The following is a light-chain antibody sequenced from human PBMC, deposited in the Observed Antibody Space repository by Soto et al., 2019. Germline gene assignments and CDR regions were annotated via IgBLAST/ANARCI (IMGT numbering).Light chain of an antibody. CDR3: QSYDSSLSGWV. V-gene: IGLV1-40*01. Sequence: QSVLTQPPSVSGAPGQRVTISCTGSSSNIGAGYGVHWYQQLPGTAPKLLISGSSNRPSGVPDRFSGSKSGTSASLAITGLQAEDEADYYCQSYDSSLSGWVFGGGTKVTVL. CDR2: GSS. CDR1: SSNIGAGYG. J-gene: IGLJ3*02.